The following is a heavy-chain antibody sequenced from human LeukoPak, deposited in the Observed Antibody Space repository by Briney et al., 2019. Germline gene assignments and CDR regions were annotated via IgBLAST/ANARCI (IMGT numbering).Heavy chain of an antibody. V-gene: IGHV3-7*01. J-gene: IGHJ4*02. D-gene: IGHD5-18*01. CDR3: AKGVYSYGNLFDY. Sequence: PGGSLRLSCVASGFIFSNYWMSWVRQAPGKALEWVASIKNDGSEKNYVDSVKGRFTISRDNAKNSLYLHMSSLTAEDTAVYYCAKGVYSYGNLFDYWGQGTLVTVSS. CDR1: GFIFSNYW. CDR2: IKNDGSEK.